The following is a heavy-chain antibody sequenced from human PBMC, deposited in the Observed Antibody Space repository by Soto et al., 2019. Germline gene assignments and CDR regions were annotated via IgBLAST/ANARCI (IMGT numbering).Heavy chain of an antibody. J-gene: IGHJ3*02. CDR1: GYTFTSYG. V-gene: IGHV1-18*01. CDR3: ARDNKVCYLYAFDI. CDR2: ISAYNGTT. D-gene: IGHD2-15*01. Sequence: ASVKVSCKASGYTFTSYGISWVRQAPGQGLEWMGWISAYNGTTNYAQKLQGRVTMTTDTSTRTAYMELRSLRSDDTAVYYCARDNKVCYLYAFDIWGQGTMVTVSS.